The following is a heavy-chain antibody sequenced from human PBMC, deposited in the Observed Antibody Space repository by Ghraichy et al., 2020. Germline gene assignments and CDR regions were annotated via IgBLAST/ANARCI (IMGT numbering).Heavy chain of an antibody. V-gene: IGHV4-61*02. CDR3: ARGRSGYSSS. CDR1: GGSISSGSYY. D-gene: IGHD6-13*01. J-gene: IGHJ4*02. Sequence: SETLSLTCTVSGGSISSGSYYWSWIRQPAGKGLEWIGRIYTSGSTNYNPSLKSRVTMSVDTSKNQFSLKLSSVTAADTAVYYCARGRSGYSSSWGQGTLVTVSS. CDR2: IYTSGST.